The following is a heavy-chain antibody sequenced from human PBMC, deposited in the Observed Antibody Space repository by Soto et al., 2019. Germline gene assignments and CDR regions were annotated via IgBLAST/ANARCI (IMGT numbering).Heavy chain of an antibody. CDR1: GFTFSSYG. Sequence: XVSLRLSCAASGFTFSSYGMHWVRQAPGKGLEWVAVISYDGSNKYYADSVKGRFTISRDNSKNTLYLQMNSLRAEDTAVYYCAKDPGRYSSDTAYYFDYWGQGTLVTVSS. CDR2: ISYDGSNK. V-gene: IGHV3-30*18. D-gene: IGHD5-12*01. J-gene: IGHJ4*02. CDR3: AKDPGRYSSDTAYYFDY.